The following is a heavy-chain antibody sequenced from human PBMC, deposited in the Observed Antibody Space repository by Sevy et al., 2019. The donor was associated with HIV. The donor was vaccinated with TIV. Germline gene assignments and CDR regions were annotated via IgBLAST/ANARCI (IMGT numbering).Heavy chain of an antibody. D-gene: IGHD1-26*01. J-gene: IGHJ4*02. CDR2: IIPMFGTV. CDR1: GGTFSSYA. CDR3: ARDSGSYYNYFDY. V-gene: IGHV1-69*13. Sequence: ASVKVSCKASGGTFSSYALSWVRQAPGQGLEWMGRIIPMFGTVNYAQKFQGRVTITADESTSTVFMELSSLRSEDTAVYYCARDSGSYYNYFDYWCQGTLVTVSS.